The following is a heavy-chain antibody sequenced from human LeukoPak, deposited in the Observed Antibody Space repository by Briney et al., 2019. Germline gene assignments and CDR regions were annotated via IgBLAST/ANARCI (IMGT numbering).Heavy chain of an antibody. CDR2: ISYDGSNK. J-gene: IGHJ4*02. CDR1: GFTFSSYG. Sequence: GRSLRLSCAASGFTFSSYGMHWVRQAPGKGLEWVAVISYDGSNKYYADSVKGRFTISRDNSKNTLYLQMNSLRAEDTAVYYCAKPRRYCSSTSCYLDYWGQGTLVTVSS. CDR3: AKPRRYCSSTSCYLDY. D-gene: IGHD2-2*01. V-gene: IGHV3-30*18.